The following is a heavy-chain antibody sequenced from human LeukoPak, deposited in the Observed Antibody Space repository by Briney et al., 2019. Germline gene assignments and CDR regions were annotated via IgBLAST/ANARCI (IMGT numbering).Heavy chain of an antibody. CDR1: GFTFSNFA. Sequence: GGSLRLSCAASGFTFSNFAMSWVRQAPGKGVEWVATVHDSGDRTYYADSVKGRFTISRDNSENTLYLQMNSLRAGDTALYYCAKHPASFYTSFHYWGQGALVTVSS. D-gene: IGHD5/OR15-5a*01. CDR2: VHDSGDRT. CDR3: AKHPASFYTSFHY. J-gene: IGHJ4*02. V-gene: IGHV3-23*01.